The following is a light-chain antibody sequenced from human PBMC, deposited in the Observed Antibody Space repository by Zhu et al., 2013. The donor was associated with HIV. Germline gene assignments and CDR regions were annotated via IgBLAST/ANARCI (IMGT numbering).Light chain of an antibody. CDR2: GNN. J-gene: IGLJ2*01. CDR1: NSNIGAGYD. CDR3: AAWDDSLTGVV. Sequence: QSVLTQPPSVSGAPGQRVTISCTGNNSNIGAGYDVHWYQQLPGTAPKLLIYGNNNRPSGVPDRFSASKSGTSASLAISGLQSEDEADYFCAAWDDSLTGVVFGGGTTLTVL. V-gene: IGLV1-40*01.